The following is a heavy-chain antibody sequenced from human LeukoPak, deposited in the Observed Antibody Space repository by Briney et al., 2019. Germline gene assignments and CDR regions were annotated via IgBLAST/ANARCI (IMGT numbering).Heavy chain of an antibody. CDR2: ISGSGDTT. D-gene: IGHD2-2*01. CDR3: AKLFGGGILPAAVHA. J-gene: IGHJ5*02. CDR1: GFLFSSYA. V-gene: IGHV3-23*01. Sequence: GGSLRPSCAASGFLFSSYAMSWVRQAPGKGLEWVSVISGSGDTTYYATSVKGRFTISRDTSKNTVSLQMNSLRAEDTAVYYCAKLFGGGILPAAVHAWGQGTLVTVSS.